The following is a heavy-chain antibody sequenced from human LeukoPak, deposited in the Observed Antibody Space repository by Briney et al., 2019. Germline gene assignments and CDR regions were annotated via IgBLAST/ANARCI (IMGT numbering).Heavy chain of an antibody. CDR2: INPSGGST. CDR3: ARDTQIYDSSGYYISDAFDI. CDR1: GYTFTSYY. D-gene: IGHD3-22*01. V-gene: IGHV1-46*01. J-gene: IGHJ3*02. Sequence: GASVKVSCKASGYTFTSYYMHWVRQAPGQGLEWMGTINPSGGSTSYAQKFQGRVTMTRDTSTSTAYMELSSLRSEDTAVYYCARDTQIYDSSGYYISDAFDIWGQGTMVTVSS.